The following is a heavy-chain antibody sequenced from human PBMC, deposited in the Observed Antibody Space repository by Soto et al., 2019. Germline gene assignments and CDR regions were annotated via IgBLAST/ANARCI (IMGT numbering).Heavy chain of an antibody. CDR2: ISSSGNT. CDR3: ARAPMVLTRSYFDS. CDR1: DGSISNFY. V-gene: IGHV4-59*01. J-gene: IGHJ4*02. D-gene: IGHD3-22*01. Sequence: SETLSLTCTVSDGSISNFYWSWIRQPPGKGLEWIGYISSSGNTNYNPSLKSRVSISVDTSKNQFSLDLTSVTAADTAVYYCARAPMVLTRSYFDSWGQGTPVTSPQ.